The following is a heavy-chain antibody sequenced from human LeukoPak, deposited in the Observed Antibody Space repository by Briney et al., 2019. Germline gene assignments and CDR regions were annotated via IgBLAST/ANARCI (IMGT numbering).Heavy chain of an antibody. CDR1: GFTFCSYA. Sequence: GRSLRLSSAASGFTFCSYAMHWVRPAPRKGVEWVAVISYDGSIKYYADSVKGRVTISRDNSKNTLYLQMNSLRAEDTAVYYCARAFSPYYYGSGSQTGFDPWGQGTLVTVSS. CDR2: ISYDGSIK. J-gene: IGHJ5*02. CDR3: ARAFSPYYYGSGSQTGFDP. D-gene: IGHD3-10*01. V-gene: IGHV3-30-3*01.